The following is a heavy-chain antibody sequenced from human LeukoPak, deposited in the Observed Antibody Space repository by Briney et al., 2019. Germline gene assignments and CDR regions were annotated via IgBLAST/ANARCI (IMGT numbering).Heavy chain of an antibody. Sequence: PSETLSLTCTVSGGSISSSSYYWGWIRQPPGKGLEWIGSIYYSGSTYYNPSLKSRVTISVDTSKNQFSLKLSSVTAADTAVYYCARLTVGATGPYYFDYWGQGTLVTVST. J-gene: IGHJ4*02. CDR1: GGSISSSSYY. CDR2: IYYSGST. CDR3: ARLTVGATGPYYFDY. D-gene: IGHD1-26*01. V-gene: IGHV4-39*01.